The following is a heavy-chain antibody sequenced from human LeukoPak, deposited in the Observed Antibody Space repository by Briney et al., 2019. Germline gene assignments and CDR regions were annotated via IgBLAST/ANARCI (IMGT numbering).Heavy chain of an antibody. J-gene: IGHJ3*02. CDR3: ARHEREAFDI. CDR2: IYPGDSDT. CDR1: GYRFNSYW. Sequence: GESLKISCKGSGYRFNSYWIGWVRQMPGKGLEWMGIIYPGDSDTRYSPSFQGQVTISADKSINTAYLQRSSLKASDTAMYYCARHEREAFDIWGQGTMVTVSS. V-gene: IGHV5-51*01. D-gene: IGHD1-1*01.